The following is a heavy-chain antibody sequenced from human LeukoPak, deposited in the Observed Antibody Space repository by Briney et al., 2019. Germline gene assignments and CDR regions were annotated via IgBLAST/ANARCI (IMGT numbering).Heavy chain of an antibody. CDR3: ARATVSYDFWNPQHFFDH. CDR2: ISWNSGSI. Sequence: GGSLRLSCAASGFTFDDYAMHWVRQAPGKGLEWVSGISWNSGSIGYADSVKGRFTSSRDNAKNSLDLQMNSLRAEDTAMYFCARATVSYDFWNPQHFFDHWGRGTLVTVSS. CDR1: GFTFDDYA. V-gene: IGHV3-9*01. J-gene: IGHJ4*02. D-gene: IGHD3-3*01.